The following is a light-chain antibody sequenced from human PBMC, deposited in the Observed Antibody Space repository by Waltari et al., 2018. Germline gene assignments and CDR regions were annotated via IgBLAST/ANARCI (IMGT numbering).Light chain of an antibody. V-gene: IGKV1-39*01. CDR3: QQADSLPLT. J-gene: IGKJ4*01. CDR2: AAS. Sequence: DIQMTQSPSSLSASVGDRVTITCRASQSISSYLNWYQQKPGKAPKLLIYAASSLQSGVPSRFSGRRSGPDFTLIISSLQPEDFATYYCQQADSLPLTFGGGTKVDIK. CDR1: QSISSY.